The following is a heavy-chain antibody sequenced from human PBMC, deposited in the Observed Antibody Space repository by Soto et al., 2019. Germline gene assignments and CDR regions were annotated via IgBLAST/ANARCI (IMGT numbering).Heavy chain of an antibody. Sequence: SVKVSCKASGGTFSSYAISWVRQAPGQGLEWMGGIIPIFGTANYAQKFEGRVTITADESTSTAYMELSSLRSEDTAVYYCARGRGITIFGVVRYYGMDVWGQGTTVTVSS. CDR2: IIPIFGTA. V-gene: IGHV1-69*13. CDR3: ARGRGITIFGVVRYYGMDV. D-gene: IGHD3-3*01. J-gene: IGHJ6*02. CDR1: GGTFSSYA.